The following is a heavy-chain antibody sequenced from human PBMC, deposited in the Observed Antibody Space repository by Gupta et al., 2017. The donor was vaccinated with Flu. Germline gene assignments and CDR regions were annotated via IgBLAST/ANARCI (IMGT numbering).Heavy chain of an antibody. J-gene: IGHJ4*02. D-gene: IGHD2-8*01. Sequence: RQAPGQGLEWMGGIIPISETTNYAVKFQGRLTITADKSTSTVYMDLSSLTSEDTAVYYCAGQLGTWGYNGADYWGQGTLVSVSS. CDR3: AGQLGTWGYNGADY. V-gene: IGHV1-69*06. CDR2: IIPISETT.